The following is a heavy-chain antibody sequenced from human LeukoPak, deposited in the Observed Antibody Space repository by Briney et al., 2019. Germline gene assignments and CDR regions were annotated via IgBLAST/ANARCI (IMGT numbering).Heavy chain of an antibody. D-gene: IGHD6-13*01. Sequence: PGGSLRLSCAASGFTVSSNYMSWVRQAPGKGLDWVSVIYSGGSTYYTDSVKGRFTISRDNSKNTLYLQMNSLRAEDTAVYYCATSGIAAAGYDYWGQGTLVTVSS. V-gene: IGHV3-66*01. CDR3: ATSGIAAAGYDY. CDR2: IYSGGST. CDR1: GFTVSSNY. J-gene: IGHJ4*02.